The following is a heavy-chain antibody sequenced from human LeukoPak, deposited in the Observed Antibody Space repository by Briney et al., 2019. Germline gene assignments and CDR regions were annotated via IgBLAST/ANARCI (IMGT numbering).Heavy chain of an antibody. Sequence: GGSLRLSCAASGFTFSSYWMHWVRQAPGQGLVWVSRINSDGSSTSYADSVKGRFTISRDNAKNTLYLQMNSLRAEDTAVYYCARDMLSDSSGYYQADAFDIWGQGTMVTVSS. D-gene: IGHD3-22*01. CDR2: INSDGSST. CDR1: GFTFSSYW. CDR3: ARDMLSDSSGYYQADAFDI. J-gene: IGHJ3*02. V-gene: IGHV3-74*01.